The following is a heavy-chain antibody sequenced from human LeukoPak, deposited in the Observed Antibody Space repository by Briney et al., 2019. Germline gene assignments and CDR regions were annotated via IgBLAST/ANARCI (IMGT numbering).Heavy chain of an antibody. CDR3: AKGDVGEWSAFDL. V-gene: IGHV3-23*01. CDR2: ISGNSDTS. J-gene: IGHJ3*01. Sequence: TRGSLRLSCAVSGFTFNKFAMSWVRPAPRKGLKSGSVISGNSDTSLYAGSVRGRFTISRDNSKNTLSWQMNSLRAEDTALYYCAKGDVGEWSAFDLWGQGTMVTVSP. D-gene: IGHD3-3*01. CDR1: GFTFNKFA.